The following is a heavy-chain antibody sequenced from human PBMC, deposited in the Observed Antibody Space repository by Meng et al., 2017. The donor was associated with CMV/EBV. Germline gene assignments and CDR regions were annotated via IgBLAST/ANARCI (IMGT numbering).Heavy chain of an antibody. J-gene: IGHJ4*02. CDR2: ISSSSSYI. D-gene: IGHD3-3*01. V-gene: IGHV3-21*01. CDR3: ERDRGYYDFWSGYPPYFDY. CDR1: GFTFSSYS. Sequence: GESLKISCAASGFTFSSYSMNWVSQAPGKGLEWVSSISSSSSYIYYADSVKGRFTISRDNAKNSLYLQMNSLRAEDTAVYYCERDRGYYDFWSGYPPYFDYWGQGTLVTVSS.